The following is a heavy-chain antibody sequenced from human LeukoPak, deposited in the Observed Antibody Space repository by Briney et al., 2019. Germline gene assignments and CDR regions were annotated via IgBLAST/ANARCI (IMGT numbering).Heavy chain of an antibody. J-gene: IGHJ5*02. Sequence: SGPTLVKPTQTLTVTCTVSGFSLSTSGLGVGWIRQPPGNALEWLAVIYWDDDKRYSPSLRNRLTLTKDTSKTQVVLTMPNMDPVDTATYSCALSPDIAAAGIMSWFDPWGQGTLVTVSS. D-gene: IGHD6-13*01. CDR1: GFSLSTSGLG. V-gene: IGHV2-5*02. CDR2: IYWDDDK. CDR3: ALSPDIAAAGIMSWFDP.